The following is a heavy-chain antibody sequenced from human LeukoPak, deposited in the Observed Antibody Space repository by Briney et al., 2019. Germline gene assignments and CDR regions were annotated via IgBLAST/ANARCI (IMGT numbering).Heavy chain of an antibody. V-gene: IGHV3-30*02. Sequence: GGSLRLSCAASGFTFSSYGMHWVRQAPGKGLEWVAFIRYDGSNKYYADSVKGRFTISRDNSKNTLYLQMNSLRAEDTAVYYCAKDQEDYDILTGRFDYWGQGTLVTVSS. CDR1: GFTFSSYG. D-gene: IGHD3-9*01. CDR2: IRYDGSNK. CDR3: AKDQEDYDILTGRFDY. J-gene: IGHJ4*02.